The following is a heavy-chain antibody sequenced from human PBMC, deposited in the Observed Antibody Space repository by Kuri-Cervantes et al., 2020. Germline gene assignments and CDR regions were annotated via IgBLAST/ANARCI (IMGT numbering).Heavy chain of an antibody. V-gene: IGHV3-9*01. Sequence: GGSLRLSCAASGFTFDDYAMHWVRQAPGKGLEWVSGISWNSGSIGYADSVKGRFTISRDDSNNSLYVQMNSLRAEDTAVYYCAKDLLAVTSSSHLDYWGQGTLVTVSS. CDR3: AKDLLAVTSSSHLDY. CDR1: GFTFDDYA. CDR2: ISWNSGSI. D-gene: IGHD6-13*01. J-gene: IGHJ4*02.